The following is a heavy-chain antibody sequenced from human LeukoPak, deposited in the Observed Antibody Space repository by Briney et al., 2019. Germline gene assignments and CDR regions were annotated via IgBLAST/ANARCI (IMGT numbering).Heavy chain of an antibody. Sequence: PGGSLRLSCAASGFTFSSHAMNWVRQAPGKGLEWVSSIDEGDGTTHYADSVKGRFTISRDDSKNTLYLQLNSLRVEDTAVYYCAKQGLGGSWGQGTLVTVSS. CDR2: IDEGDGTT. D-gene: IGHD6-19*01. V-gene: IGHV3-23*01. J-gene: IGHJ4*02. CDR3: AKQGLGGS. CDR1: GFTFSSHA.